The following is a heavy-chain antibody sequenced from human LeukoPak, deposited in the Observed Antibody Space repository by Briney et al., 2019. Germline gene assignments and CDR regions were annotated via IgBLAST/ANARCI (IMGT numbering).Heavy chain of an antibody. V-gene: IGHV3-48*03. Sequence: GGSLRLSCAASGFTFSSYAMNWVRQAPGKGLEWVAYISKSGVTIYHADSVKGRFTISRDNAKNSLYLQMDSLRAEDTAVYYCAGSVYYWGQGTLVTVSS. J-gene: IGHJ4*02. D-gene: IGHD2-15*01. CDR3: AGSVYY. CDR1: GFTFSSYA. CDR2: ISKSGVTI.